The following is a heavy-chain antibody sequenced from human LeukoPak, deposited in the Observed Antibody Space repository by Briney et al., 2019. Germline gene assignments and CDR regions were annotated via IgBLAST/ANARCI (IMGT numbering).Heavy chain of an antibody. CDR2: ISYDGSNK. V-gene: IGHV3-30*04. D-gene: IGHD6-13*01. CDR3: ARGHSRSYYMDV. CDR1: GFTFSSYA. Sequence: GRSLRLSCAASGFTFSSYAMHWVRQAPGKGLEWVAVISYDGSNKYYADSVKGRFTISRDNSKNTLYLQMNSLRAEDTAVYYCARGHSRSYYMDVWGKGTTVTVSS. J-gene: IGHJ6*03.